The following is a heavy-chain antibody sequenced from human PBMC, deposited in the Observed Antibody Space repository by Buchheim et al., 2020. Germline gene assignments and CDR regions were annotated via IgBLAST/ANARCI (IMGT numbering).Heavy chain of an antibody. CDR1: GFTFSSYE. CDR2: ISSSGSTV. D-gene: IGHD2-15*01. J-gene: IGHJ4*02. Sequence: EVQLVESGGGLVQPGGSLRLSCAASGFTFSSYEMNWVRQAPGKGLEWVSYISSSGSTVYYADSVKGRFTISRDNAKNSLYLQMNSLRAEDTAVYYCARDPRYCSGGSCYPDYWGQGTL. CDR3: ARDPRYCSGGSCYPDY. V-gene: IGHV3-48*03.